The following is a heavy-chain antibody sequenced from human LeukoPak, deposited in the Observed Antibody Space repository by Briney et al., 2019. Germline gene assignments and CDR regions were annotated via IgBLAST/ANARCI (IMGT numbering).Heavy chain of an antibody. CDR3: AKDMGLSRSSPDY. Sequence: PGGSLRLSCAASGFTFDDSAMHWVRQAPGKGLEWVSGISWNSGSIAYADSVKGRFTISRDNAKNSLFLQMNSLRAEDTALYYCAKDMGLSRSSPDYWGQGTLVTVSS. D-gene: IGHD6-6*01. CDR2: ISWNSGSI. CDR1: GFTFDDSA. V-gene: IGHV3-9*01. J-gene: IGHJ4*02.